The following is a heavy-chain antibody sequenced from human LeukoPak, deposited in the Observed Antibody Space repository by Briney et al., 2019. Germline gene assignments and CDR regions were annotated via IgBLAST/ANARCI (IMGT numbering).Heavy chain of an antibody. D-gene: IGHD6-6*01. J-gene: IGHJ4*02. Sequence: PGGSLRLSCAASGFTFSNYVMSWVRQAPGKGLEWVSYINHNGEMIFYPDFVKGRFTISRDNAKNSLYLQMNSLRAEDTAVYYCARDGPDSSSSLSDYWGQGTLVTVSS. V-gene: IGHV3-48*03. CDR1: GFTFSNYV. CDR2: INHNGEMI. CDR3: ARDGPDSSSSLSDY.